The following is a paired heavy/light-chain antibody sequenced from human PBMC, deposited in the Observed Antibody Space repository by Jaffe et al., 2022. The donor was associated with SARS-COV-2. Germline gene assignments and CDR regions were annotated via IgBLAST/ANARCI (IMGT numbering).Light chain of an antibody. J-gene: IGKJ3*01. Sequence: DIVMTQSPDSLAVSLGERATINCKSSQSVLYSSNNKNYLAWFQQKAGQSPKLLIYWASTRESGVPDRFSASGSGTDFTLTISTLQAEDVAVYYCQQYFSTPFTFGPGTKVDIK. V-gene: IGKV4-1*01. CDR3: QQYFSTPFT. CDR2: WAS. CDR1: QSVLYSSNNKNY.
Heavy chain of an antibody. V-gene: IGHV3-74*01. D-gene: IGHD2-2*01. CDR1: GFTFSNYW. Sequence: EVQLVESGGGLVQPGGSLRLSCAASGFTFSNYWMYWVRQVPGKGLMWVSRINSDGSGTIYADSVKGRFTISRDNAKNTLYLQMNSLRAEDTAMYYCVRVHDCSRTYCSAAYFDNWGQGTLVTVSS. CDR2: INSDGSGT. J-gene: IGHJ4*02. CDR3: VRVHDCSRTYCSAAYFDN.